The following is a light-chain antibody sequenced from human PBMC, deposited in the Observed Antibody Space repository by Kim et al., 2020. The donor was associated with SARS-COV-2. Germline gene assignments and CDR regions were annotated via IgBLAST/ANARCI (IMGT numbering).Light chain of an antibody. Sequence: SYELTQPPSVSVAPGKTARISCGGDNVERKAVHWYQQKPGQAPLLVIYNDSDRPSGIPERFSGSNSGTTATLTISRVGAGDEANYYCQVWDTGSDHVVFGGGTQLTVL. J-gene: IGLJ2*01. CDR1: NVERKA. V-gene: IGLV3-21*01. CDR2: NDS. CDR3: QVWDTGSDHVV.